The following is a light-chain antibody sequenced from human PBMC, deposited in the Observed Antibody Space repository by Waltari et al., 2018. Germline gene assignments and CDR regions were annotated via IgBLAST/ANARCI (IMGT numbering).Light chain of an antibody. CDR2: GRG. CDR3: AGWDDNGNGRVI. V-gene: IGLV1-44*01. CDR1: DSNIGRNT. J-gene: IGLJ2*01. Sequence: QSQLTQPPSASGTPGQTVSISCSGGDSNIGRNTVNWYQQFPGPPPKLLIYGRGQRPSGVPDRFSGSKSGTSASLVISGLLSEDEATYYCAGWDDNGNGRVIFGGGIKLTVL.